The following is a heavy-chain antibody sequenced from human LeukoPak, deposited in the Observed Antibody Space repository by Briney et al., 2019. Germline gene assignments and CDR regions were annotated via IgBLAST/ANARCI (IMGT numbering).Heavy chain of an antibody. D-gene: IGHD1-26*01. Sequence: SETLSLTCGVSGGSISSTNWWSWVRQPPGQGLEWIGEISLAGRTNYNPSLNDRVTMSLDESSNQVSLNLTSATAADTPIYYCSGESGGFGLFVYWGQGPLVIV. J-gene: IGHJ4*02. V-gene: IGHV4-4*02. CDR3: SGESGGFGLFVY. CDR1: GGSISSTNW. CDR2: ISLAGRT.